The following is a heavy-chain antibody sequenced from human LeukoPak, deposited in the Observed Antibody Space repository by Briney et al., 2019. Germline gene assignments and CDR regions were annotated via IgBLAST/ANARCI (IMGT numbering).Heavy chain of an antibody. CDR3: ARHPKRWLQSVHFDY. J-gene: IGHJ4*02. CDR1: GFTFSDYG. V-gene: IGHV3-23*01. CDR2: ISGSGGST. Sequence: GGSLRLSCAASGFTFSDYGMSWVRQAPGKGLEWVSSISGSGGSTYCADPVKGRFTISRDNSKNTLYLQMNSLRAEDTAVYYCARHPKRWLQSVHFDYWGQGTLVTVST. D-gene: IGHD5-24*01.